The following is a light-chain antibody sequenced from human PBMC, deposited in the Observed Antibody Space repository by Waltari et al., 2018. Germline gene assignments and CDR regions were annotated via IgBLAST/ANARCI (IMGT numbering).Light chain of an antibody. CDR3: QQLNTYPYT. CDR1: QGISSF. Sequence: IQLTQSPPSLSAYIGDRVTITCRASQGISSFLAWYQQKPGKAPELLIYAASTLESGVPSRFSGSGSGTDFTLTISSLQPEDFATYYCQQLNTYPYTFGQGTKLEIK. CDR2: AAS. V-gene: IGKV1-9*01. J-gene: IGKJ2*01.